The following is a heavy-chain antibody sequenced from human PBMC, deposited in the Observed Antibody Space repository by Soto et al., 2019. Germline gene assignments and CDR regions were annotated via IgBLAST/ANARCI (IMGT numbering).Heavy chain of an antibody. V-gene: IGHV4-59*04. CDR2: IYYSGST. Sequence: PSETLSLTWSVSGGSISSYYWGWIRPPPGKGLEWIGYIYYSGSTYYNPSLKSRVTISVDPSQNQFSLKLSSVTAADTAVYYCARHVWQGGYDYFFDYWGQGTLVTVSS. CDR3: ARHVWQGGYDYFFDY. D-gene: IGHD5-12*01. J-gene: IGHJ4*02. CDR1: GGSISSYY.